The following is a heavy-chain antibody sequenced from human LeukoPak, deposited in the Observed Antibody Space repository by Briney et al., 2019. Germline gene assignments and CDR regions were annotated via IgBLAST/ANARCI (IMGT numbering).Heavy chain of an antibody. CDR1: GFTFSSYA. J-gene: IGHJ5*02. D-gene: IGHD3-22*01. CDR3: ANADYYDSSGYYSWFDP. Sequence: GGSLRLSCAASGFTFSSYAMSWVRQAPGKGLEWVSVISGSGGSTYYADSVKGRFTISRDNSKDTLYLQMNSLRAEDTAVYYCANADYYDSSGYYSWFDPWGQGTLVTVSS. CDR2: ISGSGGST. V-gene: IGHV3-23*01.